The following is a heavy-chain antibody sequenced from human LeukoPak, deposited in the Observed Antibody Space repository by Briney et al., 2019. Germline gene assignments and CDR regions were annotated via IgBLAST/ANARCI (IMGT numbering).Heavy chain of an antibody. CDR3: ATEGGSRYDYVWGSYRYRGYYFDY. J-gene: IGHJ4*02. CDR1: GYTLTELS. Sequence: ASVKVSCKVSGYTLTELSMHWVRQAPGKGLEWMGGFNPEDGETIYAQKFQGRVTMTEDTSTDTAYMELSSLRSEDTAVYYCATEGGSRYDYVWGSYRYRGYYFDYWGQGTLVTVSS. V-gene: IGHV1-24*01. D-gene: IGHD3-16*02. CDR2: FNPEDGET.